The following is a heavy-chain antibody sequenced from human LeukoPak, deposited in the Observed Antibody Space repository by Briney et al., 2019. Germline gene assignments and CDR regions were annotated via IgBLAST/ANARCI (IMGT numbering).Heavy chain of an antibody. J-gene: IGHJ6*03. V-gene: IGHV3-11*01. CDR2: ISTSGTTI. CDR3: AKDSSSPFHYYYYYMDV. D-gene: IGHD6-6*01. Sequence: GGSLRLSCAASEFSLSDYYMSWIRQAPGKGLEWVSFISTSGTTIYYADSVKGRFTISRDNSKNTLYLQMNSLRAEDTAVYYCAKDSSSPFHYYYYYMDVWGKGTTVTVSS. CDR1: EFSLSDYY.